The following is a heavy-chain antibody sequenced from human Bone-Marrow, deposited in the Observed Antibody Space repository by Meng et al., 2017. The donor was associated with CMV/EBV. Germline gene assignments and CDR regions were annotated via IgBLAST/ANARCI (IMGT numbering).Heavy chain of an antibody. D-gene: IGHD3-3*01. V-gene: IGHV4-59*01. CDR2: IYYSGSN. Sequence: SETLSLTCTVSGGSISSYYWSWIRQPPGKGLEWIGYIYYSGSNNYNPSLKSRVTISVDTSKNQFSLKLSSVTAADTAVYYCARDFWSGAGYYYYGMVVWGQGPTVTGSS. CDR3: ARDFWSGAGYYYYGMVV. CDR1: GGSISSYY. J-gene: IGHJ6*02.